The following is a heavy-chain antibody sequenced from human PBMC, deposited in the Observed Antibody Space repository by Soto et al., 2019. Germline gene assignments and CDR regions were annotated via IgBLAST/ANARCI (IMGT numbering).Heavy chain of an antibody. CDR2: ISGSGGST. Sequence: GVLRLSCAASGFTFSSYAMSWVRQAPGNGLEWVSAISGSGGSTYYADSVKGRFTISRDNSKNTLYLQMNSLRAEDTAVYYCARAAYDFWSGYYIFYYYYGMDVWGQGTTVTVSS. V-gene: IGHV3-23*01. J-gene: IGHJ6*02. CDR1: GFTFSSYA. D-gene: IGHD3-3*01. CDR3: ARAAYDFWSGYYIFYYYYGMDV.